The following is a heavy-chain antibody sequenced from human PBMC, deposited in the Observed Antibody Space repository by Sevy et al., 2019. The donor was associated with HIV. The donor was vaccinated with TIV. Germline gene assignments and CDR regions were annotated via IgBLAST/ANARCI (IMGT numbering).Heavy chain of an antibody. D-gene: IGHD3-22*01. CDR1: GYTFTTSG. V-gene: IGHV1-18*01. J-gene: IGHJ4*02. Sequence: ASVKVSCEASGYTFTTSGINWVRQAPGQGLEWMGWISGYTENTKYAQKFQDRLTLTIDTSTSTAYMDLRSLRSGDTAVYYCARDWTPTSYYDSSEMKRDYYFDSWGQGTLVTVSS. CDR2: ISGYTENT. CDR3: ARDWTPTSYYDSSEMKRDYYFDS.